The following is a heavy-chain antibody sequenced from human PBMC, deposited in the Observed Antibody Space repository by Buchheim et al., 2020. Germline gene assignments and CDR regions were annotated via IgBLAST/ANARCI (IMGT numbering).Heavy chain of an antibody. V-gene: IGHV3-48*01. J-gene: IGHJ6*02. D-gene: IGHD3-22*01. Sequence: EVQLVESGGGLVQPGGSLRLSCAASGFTFSSYSMNWVRQAPGKGLEWVSYISSSSTIYYADSVKGRFTISRDNAKNSLYLQMNSLRAEDTAVYYCARDRYYDIPGGTGSMDVWGQGTT. CDR2: ISSSSTI. CDR3: ARDRYYDIPGGTGSMDV. CDR1: GFTFSSYS.